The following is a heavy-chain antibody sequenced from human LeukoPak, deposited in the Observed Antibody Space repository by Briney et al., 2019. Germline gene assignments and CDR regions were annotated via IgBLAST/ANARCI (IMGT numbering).Heavy chain of an antibody. Sequence: GGSLRLSCAASGFTFSSYAMHWVRLSLGKGLEYVSGISSNGGTTSYADSVQGRFTISRDNSKNTLYLQMGSLRGEDMAVYYCAKVGSGWPGYYFDYWGQGTLVTVSS. CDR2: ISSNGGTT. J-gene: IGHJ4*02. CDR1: GFTFSSYA. D-gene: IGHD6-19*01. CDR3: AKVGSGWPGYYFDY. V-gene: IGHV3-64*02.